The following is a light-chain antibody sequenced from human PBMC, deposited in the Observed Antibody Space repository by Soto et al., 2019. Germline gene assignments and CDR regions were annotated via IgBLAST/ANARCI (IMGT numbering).Light chain of an antibody. CDR1: QSVSSN. J-gene: IGKJ2*01. CDR2: GAS. CDR3: QQYNNWPPGNT. Sequence: EIVMTQSPATLSVSPGERATLSCRASQSVSSNLAWYQQKPGQAPRLLIYGASTRATGIPARFSGSGSGTELPLTISSLQSEDFAVYYCQQYNNWPPGNTFGQGTKLEIK. V-gene: IGKV3-15*01.